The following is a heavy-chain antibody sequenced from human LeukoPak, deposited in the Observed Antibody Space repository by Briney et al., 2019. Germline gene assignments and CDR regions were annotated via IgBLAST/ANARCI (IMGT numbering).Heavy chain of an antibody. D-gene: IGHD3-22*01. V-gene: IGHV1-69*13. CDR3: ARGSTYYESSGQVPFDY. CDR2: IIPIFGTA. J-gene: IGHJ4*02. Sequence: SVKVSCKASGGTFSSYAISWVRQAPGQGLEWMGGIIPIFGTANYAQKFQGRVTITADESTSTAYMELSSLRAEDTAVYYCARGSTYYESSGQVPFDYWGQGTLVTVSS. CDR1: GGTFSSYA.